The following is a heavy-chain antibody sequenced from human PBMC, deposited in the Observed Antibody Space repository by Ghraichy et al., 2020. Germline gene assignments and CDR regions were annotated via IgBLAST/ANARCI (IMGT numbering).Heavy chain of an antibody. CDR1: GFTFSSYA. CDR3: ATGYCSSTSCYTPH. CDR2: ISGSGGST. Sequence: GGSLRLSCAASGFTFSSYAMSWVRQAPGKGLEWVSAISGSGGSTYYADSVKGRFTISRDNSKNTLYLQMNSLRAEDTAVYYCATGYCSSTSCYTPHWGQGTLVTVSS. V-gene: IGHV3-23*01. D-gene: IGHD2-2*02. J-gene: IGHJ4*02.